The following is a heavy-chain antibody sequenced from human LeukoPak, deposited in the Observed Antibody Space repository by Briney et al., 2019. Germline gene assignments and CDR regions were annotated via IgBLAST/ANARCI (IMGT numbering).Heavy chain of an antibody. Sequence: PGGSLRLSCAASGFTFDDYAMHWVRQAPGKGLEWVSGISWNSGSIGYADSVKGRFTISRDNAKNSLYLQMNSLRAEDTALYYCAKFRPYYYGYWGQGTLVTVSS. CDR2: ISWNSGSI. V-gene: IGHV3-9*01. J-gene: IGHJ4*02. CDR1: GFTFDDYA. D-gene: IGHD6-6*01. CDR3: AKFRPYYYGY.